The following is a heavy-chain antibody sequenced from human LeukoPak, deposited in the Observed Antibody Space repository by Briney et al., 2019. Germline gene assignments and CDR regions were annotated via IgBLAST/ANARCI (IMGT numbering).Heavy chain of an antibody. CDR3: ARAYGKWNDVYFYAFDL. CDR1: TFTFDDYG. Sequence: PAGSLRFTCSASTFTFDDYGLSWDAQAPGKGLEWVIGINWNGGGTGYADAVKGRFTISTDNAKNSRYLQMNRRRAEDTALYYCARAYGKWNDVYFYAFDLWSQGTMVTVSS. D-gene: IGHD1-20*01. CDR2: INWNGGGT. J-gene: IGHJ3*01. V-gene: IGHV3-20*04.